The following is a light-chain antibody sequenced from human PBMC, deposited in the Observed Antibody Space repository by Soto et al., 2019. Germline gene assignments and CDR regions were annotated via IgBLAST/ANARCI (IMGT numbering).Light chain of an antibody. Sequence: QSVLTQPPSASGSPGQSVTISCTGTNSDVGGYNYVSWYQQHPGKAPKLMIYEVSKRPSGVPDRFSGSKSGNTASLTVSGLQAEDEADYYCSSYAGSNNFGVFGGGTQLTVL. J-gene: IGLJ2*01. V-gene: IGLV2-8*01. CDR2: EVS. CDR3: SSYAGSNNFGV. CDR1: NSDVGGYNY.